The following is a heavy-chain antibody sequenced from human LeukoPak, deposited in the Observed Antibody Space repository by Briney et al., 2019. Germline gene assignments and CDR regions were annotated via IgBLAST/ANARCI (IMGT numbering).Heavy chain of an antibody. CDR1: GGSISSSSYY. CDR3: ARGRSITIFGVVMYTWFDP. J-gene: IGHJ5*02. CDR2: IDYSGGT. Sequence: SGPTLVKPSETLSLTCTVSGGSISSSSYYWGWIRQPPGKGLEWIGSIDYSGGTYFSPSLRSRVTLSVDTSKNQFSLNLISVTAADTAVYYCARGRSITIFGVVMYTWFDPWGQGTPVSVSS. V-gene: IGHV4-39*07. D-gene: IGHD3-3*01.